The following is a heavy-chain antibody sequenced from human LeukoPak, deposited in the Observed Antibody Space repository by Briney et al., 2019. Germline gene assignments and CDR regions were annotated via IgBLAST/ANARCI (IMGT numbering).Heavy chain of an antibody. CDR1: GSTFTTYA. CDR2: IGNGSDT. Sequence: GGSLRLSCAASGSTFTTYAMNWVRQAPGKGLEWVSSIGNGSDTYYPASVKGRFTVSRENAKNSLYLQMNSLRAEDTAVYYCARARSGYEGDYFDYWGQGTLVTVSS. D-gene: IGHD5-12*01. J-gene: IGHJ4*02. CDR3: ARARSGYEGDYFDY. V-gene: IGHV3-13*04.